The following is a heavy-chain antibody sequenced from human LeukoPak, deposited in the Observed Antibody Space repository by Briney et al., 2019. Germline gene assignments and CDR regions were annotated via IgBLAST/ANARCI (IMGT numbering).Heavy chain of an antibody. CDR3: ARGGRLKLRGDYYYYYMDV. D-gene: IGHD6-25*01. Sequence: GASVKVSCKASGYTFTGYYMHWVRQAPGQGLEWMGWINPNSGGTNYAQKFQGRVTMTRDTSISTAYMELSRLRSDDTAVYYCARGGRLKLRGDYYYYYMDVWGKGTTVTVSS. J-gene: IGHJ6*03. V-gene: IGHV1-2*02. CDR2: INPNSGGT. CDR1: GYTFTGYY.